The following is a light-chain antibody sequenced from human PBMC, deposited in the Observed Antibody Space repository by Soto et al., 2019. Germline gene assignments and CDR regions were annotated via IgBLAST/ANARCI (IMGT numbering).Light chain of an antibody. V-gene: IGKV3-15*01. CDR1: QSVSSN. CDR2: AAS. CDR3: QQYNNWPPIT. Sequence: EIVLTQSPATLSVSPGERATLSCRASQSVSSNLAWYQQKTGQAPRLLIYAASTRATGIPARFSGSGSGTEFSLTISSLQSEDFAIYYCQQYNNWPPITFDQGTRLDIK. J-gene: IGKJ5*01.